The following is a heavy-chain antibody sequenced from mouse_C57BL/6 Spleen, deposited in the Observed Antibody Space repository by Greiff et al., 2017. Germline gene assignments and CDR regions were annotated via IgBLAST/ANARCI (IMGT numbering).Heavy chain of an antibody. CDR3: ARKEDMGYGNYWYFDV. CDR2: IYWDDDK. CDR1: GFSLSTSGMG. J-gene: IGHJ1*03. V-gene: IGHV8-12*01. Sequence: QVQLQESGPGILQSSQTLSLTCSFSGFSLSTSGMGVSWIRQPSGKGLEWLAHIYWDDDKRYNPSLKSRLTISKDTSRNQVFLKITSVDTADTATYYCARKEDMGYGNYWYFDVWGTGTTVTVSS. D-gene: IGHD2-10*02.